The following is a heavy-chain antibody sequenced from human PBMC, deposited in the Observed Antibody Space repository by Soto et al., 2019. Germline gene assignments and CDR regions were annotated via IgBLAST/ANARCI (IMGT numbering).Heavy chain of an antibody. V-gene: IGHV3-23*01. CDR3: AKAITSWWLRSDYYYYGMDV. J-gene: IGHJ6*02. Sequence: RLSCAASGFTFSSYAMSWVRQAPGKGLEWVSAISGSGGSTYYADSVKGRFTISRDNSKNTLYLQMNSLRAEDTAVYYCAKAITSWWLRSDYYYYGMDVWGQGTTVTVSS. D-gene: IGHD5-12*01. CDR2: ISGSGGST. CDR1: GFTFSSYA.